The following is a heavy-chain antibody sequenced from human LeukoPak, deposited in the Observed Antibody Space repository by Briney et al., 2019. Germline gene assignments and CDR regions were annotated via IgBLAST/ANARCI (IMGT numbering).Heavy chain of an antibody. CDR3: ARGGETNNWYPGYFDH. CDR2: IYSGGTT. V-gene: IGHV3-53*01. Sequence: PGGSLRLPCAASGITVSSNYMSWVRQPPGKGLVWVSIIYSGGTTYYADSVQGRFTISRDNSKNTVYLQMNSLRVEDTAVYYCARGGETNNWYPGYFDHWGQGALVTVSS. D-gene: IGHD1-1*01. J-gene: IGHJ4*02. CDR1: GITVSSNY.